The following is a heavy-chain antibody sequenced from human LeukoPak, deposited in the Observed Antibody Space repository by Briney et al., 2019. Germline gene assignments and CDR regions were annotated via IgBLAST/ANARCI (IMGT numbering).Heavy chain of an antibody. V-gene: IGHV3-49*04. J-gene: IGHJ4*02. CDR2: IRAKAYGGTT. CDR3: TRGSGRFEY. D-gene: IGHD2-15*01. CDR1: GFTFGDFP. Sequence: GGSLRLSCAGSGFTFGDFPLTWVRQAPGKGLEWVGYIRAKAYGGTTEYAASVKGRFTISRDDSKRTAYLQMNSPQAEDTGIYYCTRGSGRFEYWGQGALVTVSS.